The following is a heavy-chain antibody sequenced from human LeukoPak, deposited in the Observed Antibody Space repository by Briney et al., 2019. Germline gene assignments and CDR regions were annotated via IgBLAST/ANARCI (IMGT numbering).Heavy chain of an antibody. CDR2: ITSSGSYI. CDR1: AFSFSDYN. Sequence: GGSLRLSCAASAFSFSDYNMNWVRQAPGKGLEWVSSITSSGSYIYYADSVKGRFTISRDNFKNTLYLQMNSLRAEDTAVYYCAKASDSSGYYSGRFDYWGQGTLVTVTS. CDR3: AKASDSSGYYSGRFDY. J-gene: IGHJ4*02. D-gene: IGHD3-22*01. V-gene: IGHV3-21*04.